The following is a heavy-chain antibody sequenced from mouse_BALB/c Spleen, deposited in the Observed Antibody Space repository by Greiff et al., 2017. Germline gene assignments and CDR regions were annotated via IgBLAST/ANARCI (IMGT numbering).Heavy chain of an antibody. CDR1: GFTFSSFG. Sequence: EVQVVESGGGLVQPGGSRKLSCAASGFTFSSFGMHWVRQAPEKGLEWVAYISSGSSTIYYADTVKGRFTISRDNPKNTLFLQMTSLRSEDTAMYYCARDDYDEDYAMDYWGQGTSVTVSS. J-gene: IGHJ4*01. CDR3: ARDDYDEDYAMDY. V-gene: IGHV5-17*02. D-gene: IGHD2-4*01. CDR2: ISSGSSTI.